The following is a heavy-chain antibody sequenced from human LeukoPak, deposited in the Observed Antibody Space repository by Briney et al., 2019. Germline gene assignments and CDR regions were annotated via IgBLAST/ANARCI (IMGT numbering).Heavy chain of an antibody. J-gene: IGHJ6*04. CDR1: GFTFSSYE. CDR3: ARDGVYCSGGSCYYYYYYGMDV. CDR2: ISSSGSTI. V-gene: IGHV3-48*03. D-gene: IGHD2-15*01. Sequence: PGGSLRLSCAASGFTFSSYEMNWVRRAPGKGLEWVSYISSSGSTIYYADSVKGRFTISRDNAKSSLYLQMNSLRAEDTTVYYCARDGVYCSGGSCYYYYYYGMDVWGKGTAVTVSS.